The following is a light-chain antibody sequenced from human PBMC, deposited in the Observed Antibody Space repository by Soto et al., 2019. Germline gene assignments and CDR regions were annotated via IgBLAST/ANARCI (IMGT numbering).Light chain of an antibody. V-gene: IGKV1-5*03. CDR3: QQYNQWPPWT. Sequence: DIQMTQSPSTLSASVGDRVTITCRASQNINTWLAWYQQKPGKAPNLLIYKASTLESGVPSRFNGSGSGTEFTLTISSLQPADFATYYCQQYNQWPPWTFGQGTRWIS. CDR1: QNINTW. CDR2: KAS. J-gene: IGKJ1*01.